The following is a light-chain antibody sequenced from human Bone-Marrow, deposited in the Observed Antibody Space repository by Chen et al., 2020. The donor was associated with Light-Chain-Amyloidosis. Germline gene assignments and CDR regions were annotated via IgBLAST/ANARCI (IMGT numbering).Light chain of an antibody. V-gene: IGKV1-9*01. Sequence: DIQLTQAPSFLSASEGDIVTITCRASHGVSSYLAWYQQKPGKAPKLLIYAASTLQRGVPSRFSGAGSGTEFTLTISSLQPEDFATYYCQQFSSFPRTFGQGTKVDIK. J-gene: IGKJ1*01. CDR2: AAS. CDR1: HGVSSY. CDR3: QQFSSFPRT.